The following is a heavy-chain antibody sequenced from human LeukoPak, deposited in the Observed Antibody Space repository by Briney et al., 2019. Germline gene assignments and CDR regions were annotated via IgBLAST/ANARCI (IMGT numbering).Heavy chain of an antibody. CDR1: GGSISSGSYY. D-gene: IGHD4-23*01. CDR2: IYTSGST. V-gene: IGHV4-61*02. Sequence: PSETLSLTCTVSGGSISSGSYYWSWIRQPAGKGLEWIGRIYTSGSTNYNPSLKSRVTISVDTSKNQFSLKLSSVTAADTAVYYCARGGSWDYGGNYMDVWGKGTTVTVSS. CDR3: ARGGSWDYGGNYMDV. J-gene: IGHJ6*03.